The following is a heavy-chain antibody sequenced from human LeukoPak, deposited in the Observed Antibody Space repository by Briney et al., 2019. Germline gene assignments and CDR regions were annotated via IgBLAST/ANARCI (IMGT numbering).Heavy chain of an antibody. J-gene: IGHJ4*02. CDR2: IYYSGST. CDR3: AKDPRRMARLITFGGGRPYYFDY. V-gene: IGHV4-39*02. D-gene: IGHD3-16*01. Sequence: SETLSLTCAVSGGSISSNSYYWGWIRQPPGKGLEWIGSIYYSGSTYYNPSLKSRVTISVDTSKNQFSLKLSSVTAADTAVYYCAKDPRRMARLITFGGGRPYYFDYWGQGTLVTVSS. CDR1: GGSISSNSYY.